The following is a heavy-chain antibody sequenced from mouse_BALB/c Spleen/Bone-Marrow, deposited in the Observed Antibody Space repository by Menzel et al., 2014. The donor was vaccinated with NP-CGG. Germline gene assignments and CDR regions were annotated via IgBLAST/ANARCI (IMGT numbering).Heavy chain of an antibody. V-gene: IGHV5-12-1*01. J-gene: IGHJ2*01. D-gene: IGHD1-1*01. CDR1: GFALSSYD. CDR2: ISSGGGST. Sequence: EVQVVESGGGLVKPGGSLKLSCAASGFALSSYDMSWVRQTPEKRLEWVAYISSGGGSTYYPDTVKGRFTISRDNAKNTLYLQMSSLKSEDTAMYYCAREVLRDYFDYWGQGTTLTVSS. CDR3: AREVLRDYFDY.